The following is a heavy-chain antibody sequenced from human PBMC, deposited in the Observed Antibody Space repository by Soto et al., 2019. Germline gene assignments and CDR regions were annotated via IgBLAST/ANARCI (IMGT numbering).Heavy chain of an antibody. CDR2: ITWNSGNV. J-gene: IGHJ4*02. Sequence: QLVESGGGLVQPGRSLRLSCAASGFTFDDYAMHWVRQAPGKGLEWVSGITWNSGNVAYADSVRGRFTISRDNAKNSLYLQMNSLRTEDTALYYCAKDEGINWYSLDYWGQGILVTVTS. CDR3: AKDEGINWYSLDY. CDR1: GFTFDDYA. D-gene: IGHD1-1*01. V-gene: IGHV3-9*01.